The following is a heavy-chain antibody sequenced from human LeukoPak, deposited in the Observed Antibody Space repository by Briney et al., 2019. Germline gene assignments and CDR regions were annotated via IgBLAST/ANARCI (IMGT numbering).Heavy chain of an antibody. CDR2: ISYDGSNK. J-gene: IGHJ3*02. CDR3: ATDRTSGYYDFWSGYFSRDAFDI. D-gene: IGHD3-3*01. Sequence: GGSLRLSCAASGFTFSSYGMHWVRQAPGKGLEWVAVISYDGSNKYYADSVKGRFTISRDNSKNTLYLQMNSLRAEDTAVYYCATDRTSGYYDFWSGYFSRDAFDIWGQGTMVTVSS. V-gene: IGHV3-30*03. CDR1: GFTFSSYG.